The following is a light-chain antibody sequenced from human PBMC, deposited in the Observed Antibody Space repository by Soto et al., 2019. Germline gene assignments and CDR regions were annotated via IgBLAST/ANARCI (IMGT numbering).Light chain of an antibody. J-gene: IGLJ1*01. V-gene: IGLV2-14*03. CDR3: SSYTSSTTLV. CDR2: DVY. Sequence: QSALTQPASVSASPGQSITISCTGTRGDIGGYNYVSWYQQHPGKAPKLMIYDVYHRPSGVSNRFSASKSGNTASLTISGLQAEDEADYYCSSYTSSTTLVFGTGTKLTVL. CDR1: RGDIGGYNY.